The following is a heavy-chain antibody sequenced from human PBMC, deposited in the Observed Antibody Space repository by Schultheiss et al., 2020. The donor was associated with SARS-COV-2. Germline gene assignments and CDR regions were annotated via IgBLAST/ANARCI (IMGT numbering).Heavy chain of an antibody. CDR2: INSDGSST. V-gene: IGHV3-23*01. CDR1: GFTFSSYA. Sequence: GGSLRLSCAASGFTFSSYAMSWVRQAPGKGLVWVSRINSDGSSTYYADSVKGRFTISRDNSKNTLYLQMNSLRAEDTAVYYCARSNYYGSGSYENAFDIWGQGTMVTVSS. J-gene: IGHJ3*02. CDR3: ARSNYYGSGSYENAFDI. D-gene: IGHD3-10*01.